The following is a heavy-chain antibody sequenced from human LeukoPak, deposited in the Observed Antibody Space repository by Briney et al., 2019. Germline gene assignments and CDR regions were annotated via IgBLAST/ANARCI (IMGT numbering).Heavy chain of an antibody. J-gene: IGHJ6*03. CDR3: AKDSKDGAFLKQLWLSYYYYMDV. CDR1: GFTFSGYA. CDR2: ISGSGGST. D-gene: IGHD5-18*01. V-gene: IGHV3-23*01. Sequence: GGSLRLSCAASGFTFSGYAMSWVRQAPGKGLEWVSAISGSGGSTYYADSVKGRFTISRDNSKNTLYLQMNSLRAEDTAVYYCAKDSKDGAFLKQLWLSYYYYMDVWGKGTTVTVSS.